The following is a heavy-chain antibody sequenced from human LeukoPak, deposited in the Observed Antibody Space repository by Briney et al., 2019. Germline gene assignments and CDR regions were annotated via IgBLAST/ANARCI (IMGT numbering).Heavy chain of an antibody. Sequence: SETLSLTCAVYIDSFSNYHWNWIRQTPAKGMEWIGEVNESGGTNISPSLRSRVILSVDTSKNQFSLKLISVTVADTAIYYCARGQGATVPQVGKNWFDPWGQGTRVTVS. V-gene: IGHV4-34*01. J-gene: IGHJ5*02. CDR2: VNESGGT. D-gene: IGHD1-26*01. CDR3: ARGQGATVPQVGKNWFDP. CDR1: IDSFSNYH.